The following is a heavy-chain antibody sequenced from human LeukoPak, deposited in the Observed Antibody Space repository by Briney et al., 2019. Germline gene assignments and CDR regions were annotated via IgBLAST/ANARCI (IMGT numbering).Heavy chain of an antibody. CDR3: ATYYDILSGYTFDY. D-gene: IGHD3-9*01. CDR1: GGSISRSNW. V-gene: IGHV4-4*02. J-gene: IGHJ4*02. Sequence: SETLSLTCTVSGGSISRSNWWSWVRQPPGKGLEWIGEIHDTGSTNYNPPLKSRVTMSLDKSKNQFSLDLNSVTAADTAVYYCATYYDILSGYTFDYWGQGTLVAVSS. CDR2: IHDTGST.